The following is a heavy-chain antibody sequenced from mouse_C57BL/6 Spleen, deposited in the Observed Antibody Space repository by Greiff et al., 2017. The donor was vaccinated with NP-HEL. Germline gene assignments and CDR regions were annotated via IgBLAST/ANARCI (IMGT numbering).Heavy chain of an antibody. CDR2: ISSGGSYT. D-gene: IGHD1-1*01. J-gene: IGHJ2*01. V-gene: IGHV5-6*02. CDR3: ARHNYGSSYRDY. Sequence: EVKLVESGGDLVKPGGSLKLSCAASGFTFSSYGMSWVRQTPDKRLAWVATISSGGSYTYYPDSVKGRFPISRDNAKNTLYLQMSSLKSEDTAMYYCARHNYGSSYRDYWGKGTTLTVSS. CDR1: GFTFSSYG.